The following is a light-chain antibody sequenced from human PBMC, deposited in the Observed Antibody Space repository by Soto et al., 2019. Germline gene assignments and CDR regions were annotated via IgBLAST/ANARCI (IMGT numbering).Light chain of an antibody. CDR2: DAS. Sequence: AIQLTQSPSSLSASVGDRVTITCRASQGISSALAWYQQKPGKAPKLLIYDASSLESGVLSRFSGSGSGTDFTLTISSLQPEDFATYYCQQFNSYPHGITFGQGTRLEIK. V-gene: IGKV1-13*02. CDR1: QGISSA. CDR3: QQFNSYPHGIT. J-gene: IGKJ5*01.